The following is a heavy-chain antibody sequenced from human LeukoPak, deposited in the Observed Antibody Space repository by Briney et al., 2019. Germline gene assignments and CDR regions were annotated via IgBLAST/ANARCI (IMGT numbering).Heavy chain of an antibody. CDR3: AKVEGVAGPGDY. J-gene: IGHJ4*02. CDR2: ISNRGDTT. V-gene: IGHV3-23*01. Sequence: GGSLRLSCAVSGITLSNYAMSWVRQAPGQGLEWVSAISNRGDTTYYTDSVKGRFPISRDNSRNTLYLQMNSLRADDTAVYYCAKVEGVAGPGDYWGQGTLVTVSS. CDR1: GITLSNYA. D-gene: IGHD6-19*01.